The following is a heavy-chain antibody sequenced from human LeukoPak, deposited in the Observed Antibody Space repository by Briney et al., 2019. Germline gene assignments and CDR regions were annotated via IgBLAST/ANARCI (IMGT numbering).Heavy chain of an antibody. CDR3: ARWVQQLGNYYFDY. J-gene: IGHJ4*02. D-gene: IGHD6-13*01. CDR1: GGSISSSSYY. V-gene: IGHV4-39*07. CDR2: IYYSGST. Sequence: PSETLSLTCTVSGGSISSSSYYWGWIRQPPGKGLEWIGSIYYSGSTYYNPSLKSRVTISVDTSKNQFSLKLSSVTAADTAVYYCARWVQQLGNYYFDYWGQGTLVTVSS.